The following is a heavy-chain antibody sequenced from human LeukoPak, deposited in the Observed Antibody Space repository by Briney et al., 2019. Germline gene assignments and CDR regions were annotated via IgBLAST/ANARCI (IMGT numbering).Heavy chain of an antibody. Sequence: SGGSLRLSCAASGFTFDDYAMHWVRQAPGKGLEWVSGISWNSGSIGYADSVKGRFTISRDNAKNSLYLQMNSLRAEDTAVYYCARGQVGAKDYWGQGTLVTVSS. D-gene: IGHD1-26*01. J-gene: IGHJ4*02. CDR2: ISWNSGSI. V-gene: IGHV3-9*01. CDR3: ARGQVGAKDY. CDR1: GFTFDDYA.